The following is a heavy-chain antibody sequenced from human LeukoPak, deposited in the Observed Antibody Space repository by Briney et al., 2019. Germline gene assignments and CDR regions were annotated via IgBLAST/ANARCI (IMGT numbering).Heavy chain of an antibody. V-gene: IGHV1-8*03. Sequence: ASVKVSCKTSGYTFTSYDINWVRQATGQGLEWMGWMNPNSGDTDYAQNFQGRVTITRNTSISTAYMELSSLRSEDTAVYYCATSVMDYYYMDVWGKGTTVTVSS. CDR1: GYTFTSYD. J-gene: IGHJ6*03. CDR3: ATSVMDYYYMDV. CDR2: MNPNSGDT.